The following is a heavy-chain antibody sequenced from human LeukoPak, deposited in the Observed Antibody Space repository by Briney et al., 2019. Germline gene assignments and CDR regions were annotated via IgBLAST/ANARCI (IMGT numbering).Heavy chain of an antibody. D-gene: IGHD3-10*01. J-gene: IGHJ4*02. CDR2: ISYDGSNK. CDR3: ARKGPSQYYYGSGSYYIPPFVDY. V-gene: IGHV3-30*03. Sequence: GGSLRLSCAASGFTFSSYGIHWVRQAPGKGLEWVAVISYDGSNKYYADSVKGRFTISRDNSKNTLYLQMNSLRAEDTAVYYCARKGPSQYYYGSGSYYIPPFVDYWGQGTLVTVSS. CDR1: GFTFSSYG.